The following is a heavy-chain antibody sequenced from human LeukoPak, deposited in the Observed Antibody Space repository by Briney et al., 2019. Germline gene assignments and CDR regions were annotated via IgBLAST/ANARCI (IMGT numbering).Heavy chain of an antibody. CDR3: GRDFYHSGTNWYDVFDV. CDR2: VSGNNGNT. CDR1: GYTFTTYG. V-gene: IGHV1-18*01. J-gene: IGHJ3*01. D-gene: IGHD1-1*01. Sequence: ASVKVSCKASGYTFTTYGISWVRQAPGQGLEWMGWVSGNNGNTNYAQKLQGRVTMTTDTSTNTAYMELRSLRSDDTAVYYCGRDFYHSGTNWYDVFDVWGRGAMVTVSS.